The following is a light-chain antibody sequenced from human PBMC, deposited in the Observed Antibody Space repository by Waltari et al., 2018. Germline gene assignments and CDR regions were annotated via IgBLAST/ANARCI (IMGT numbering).Light chain of an antibody. CDR1: QSVGRT. CDR3: QHYVRLPVT. V-gene: IGKV3-20*01. Sequence: EIVLTQSPGTLSLSPGERAILSCRASQSVGRTLACYQQKPGQAPRLLIYGASNRAHGIPDRCSGSGAGTDFSLTISRLEPEDFSVYYCQHYVRLPVTFGQGTRVEI. CDR2: GAS. J-gene: IGKJ1*01.